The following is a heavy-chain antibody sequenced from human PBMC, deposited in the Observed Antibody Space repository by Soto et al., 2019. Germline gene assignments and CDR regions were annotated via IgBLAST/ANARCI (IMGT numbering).Heavy chain of an antibody. CDR2: ITPSDGST. CDR3: ARDGQIWCHDFGY. J-gene: IGHJ4*02. D-gene: IGHD2-15*01. Sequence: ASVKVSCEASGYTFNTYYLHWVRQAPGQGLEWMGVITPSDGSTNYAQKFQDRVTMTRDTSTSTVYMELSSLTSEYTAMYFCARDGQIWCHDFGYWGQGTLVTVSS. V-gene: IGHV1-46*02. CDR1: GYTFNTYY.